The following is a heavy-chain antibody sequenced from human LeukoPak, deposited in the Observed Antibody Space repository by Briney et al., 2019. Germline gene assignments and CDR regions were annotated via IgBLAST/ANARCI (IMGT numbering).Heavy chain of an antibody. CDR3: AKDPPGGKYVRYDQSDY. CDR2: ISGSGGST. CDR1: GFTFSSHA. J-gene: IGHJ4*02. V-gene: IGHV3-23*01. D-gene: IGHD3-16*01. Sequence: PGGSLRLSCAASGFTFSSHAMSWVRQAPGKGLEWVSAISGSGGSTYYADSVKGRFTISRDNSKNTLYLQMNSLRAEDTAVYYCAKDPPGGKYVRYDQSDYWGQGTLVTVSS.